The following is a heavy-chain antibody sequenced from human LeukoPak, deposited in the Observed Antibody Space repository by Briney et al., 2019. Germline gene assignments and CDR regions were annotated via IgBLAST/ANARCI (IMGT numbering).Heavy chain of an antibody. Sequence: SETLSLTCAVYGGSFSGYYWSWIRQPPGKGLEWIGYIYYSGSTNYNPSLKSRVTISVDTSKNQFSLKLSSVTAADTAVYYCARTHYYGSGSYYSPYFDYWGQGTLVTVSS. D-gene: IGHD3-10*01. CDR1: GGSFSGYY. J-gene: IGHJ4*02. CDR3: ARTHYYGSGSYYSPYFDY. CDR2: IYYSGST. V-gene: IGHV4-59*01.